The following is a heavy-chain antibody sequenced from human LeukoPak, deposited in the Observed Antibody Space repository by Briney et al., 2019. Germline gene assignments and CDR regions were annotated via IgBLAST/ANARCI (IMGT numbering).Heavy chain of an antibody. CDR3: AKDQQQLAYLFDY. CDR2: ISGGGDIT. Sequence: GGSLRLSCAASGFNFANHAMSWVRQTPGKGLEWVSAISGGGDITYYADSVTGRFTISRDNSKNTVYLQMNSLRAEDTAVYYCAKDQQQLAYLFDYWGQGTLVTVSS. V-gene: IGHV3-23*01. J-gene: IGHJ4*02. CDR1: GFNFANHA. D-gene: IGHD1-1*01.